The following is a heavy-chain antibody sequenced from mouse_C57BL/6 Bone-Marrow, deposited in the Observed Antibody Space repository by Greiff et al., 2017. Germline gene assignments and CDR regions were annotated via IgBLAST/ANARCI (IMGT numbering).Heavy chain of an antibody. V-gene: IGHV14-1*01. Sequence: VQLQQSGAELVRPGASVKLSCTASGFNIKDYYMHWVKQRPEQGLEWIGRIDPADGDTAYAPKFQGKATMTADTSSNTAYLQLSSLTSEDTAVDYGTPYEYGSSPWFADWGQGTLVTVSA. CDR3: TPYEYGSSPWFAD. CDR1: GFNIKDYY. D-gene: IGHD1-1*01. CDR2: IDPADGDT. J-gene: IGHJ3*01.